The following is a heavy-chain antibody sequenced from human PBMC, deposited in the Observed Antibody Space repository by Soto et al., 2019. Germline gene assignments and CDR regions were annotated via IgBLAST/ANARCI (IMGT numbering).Heavy chain of an antibody. CDR1: GFTLSGDW. V-gene: IGHV3-74*01. J-gene: IGHJ4*02. D-gene: IGHD2-2*01. CDR2: INMDGSST. Sequence: GXSLRLSCAASGFTLSGDWLHWCRQAAGKGLVWVSRINMDGSSTNYADSVKGRFTISRDNAKNTLYLQMNSLRVDDTAVYYCARGPRGLYHHDYWGQGALVTVSS. CDR3: ARGPRGLYHHDY.